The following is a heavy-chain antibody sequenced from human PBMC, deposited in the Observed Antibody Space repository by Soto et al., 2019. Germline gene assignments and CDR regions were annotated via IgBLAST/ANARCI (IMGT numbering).Heavy chain of an antibody. CDR1: GFTFSSYA. J-gene: IGHJ6*03. CDR2: ISGSGGST. D-gene: IGHD2-2*01. Sequence: GGSLRLSCAASGFTFSSYAMSWVRQAPGKGLEWVSAISGSGGSTYYADSVKGRFTISKDNSKNTRYLQMNSLRAEDTAVYYCAKHYHRSRTSHTYYYYYYYMDVWGKGTTVTVSS. CDR3: AKHYHRSRTSHTYYYYYYYMDV. V-gene: IGHV3-23*01.